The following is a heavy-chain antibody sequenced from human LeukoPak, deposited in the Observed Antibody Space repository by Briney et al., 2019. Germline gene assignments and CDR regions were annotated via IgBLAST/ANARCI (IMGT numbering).Heavy chain of an antibody. J-gene: IGHJ5*02. CDR1: GYTFTGYY. V-gene: IGHV1-2*02. CDR2: INPNSGGT. D-gene: IGHD3-10*01. CDR3: ARVSYYGSGSHNWFDP. Sequence: GASVKVSCKASGYTFTGYYMHWVRQAPGQGLEWMGWINPNSGGTNYAQKFQGRVTITRDTSISTAYMELSRLRSDDTAVYYCARVSYYGSGSHNWFDPWGQGTLVTVSS.